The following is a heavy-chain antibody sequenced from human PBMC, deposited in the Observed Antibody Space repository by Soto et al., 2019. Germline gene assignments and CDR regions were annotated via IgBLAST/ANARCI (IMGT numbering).Heavy chain of an antibody. V-gene: IGHV1-69*01. J-gene: IGHJ4*02. D-gene: IGHD3-16*02. CDR2: INPIFGTA. CDR3: ARTYYDYVWASYRYMDY. Sequence: QVQLVQSGAEVKKPGSSVKVSCKASGGTFSSYAISWVRQAPGQGLEWMGGINPIFGTANYAQKFQGRVTITADETTSTAYMELSSLSSEDTAVYYCARTYYDYVWASYRYMDYWGQGTLVTVSS. CDR1: GGTFSSYA.